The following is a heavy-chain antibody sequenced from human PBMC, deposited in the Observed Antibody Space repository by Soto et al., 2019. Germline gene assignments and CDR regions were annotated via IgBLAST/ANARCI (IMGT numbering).Heavy chain of an antibody. CDR3: AKGFIVVVTAIRPDDNFGV. CDR2: ISGSGGTT. Sequence: EVQLLESGGGLVHPGGSLRLSCAASGFTFNTFAMNWVRQAPGKGLEWVAPISGSGGTTYYADSVKGRFTISRDTSKNTLYLQMNSRSAEDTSVYYCAKGFIVVVTAIRPDDNFGVWGQGTMVTVSS. CDR1: GFTFNTFA. V-gene: IGHV3-23*01. J-gene: IGHJ3*01. D-gene: IGHD2-21*02.